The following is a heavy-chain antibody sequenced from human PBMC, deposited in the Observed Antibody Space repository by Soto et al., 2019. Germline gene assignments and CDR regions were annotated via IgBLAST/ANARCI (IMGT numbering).Heavy chain of an antibody. V-gene: IGHV3-48*01. D-gene: IGHD3-9*01. J-gene: IGHJ6*02. CDR1: GFTFRSYS. CDR2: ISSSSTTI. CDR3: AKSYYDILTGLVYYYGMDV. Sequence: GGSLRLSCAASGFTFRSYSMNWVRQAPGKGLEWVSYISSSSTTIYYGDSVKGRFTISRDNARNSLYLQMNSLRAEDTAVYYCAKSYYDILTGLVYYYGMDVWGQGTTVTVSS.